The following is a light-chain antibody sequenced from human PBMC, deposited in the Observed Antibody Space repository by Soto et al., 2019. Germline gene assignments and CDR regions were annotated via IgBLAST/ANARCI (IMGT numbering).Light chain of an antibody. CDR1: QSISNH. CDR2: AAS. J-gene: IGKJ1*01. Sequence: DIQMTQSQSSLSASVEDRVIITCRASQSISNHLNWYQQKPGKAPNPLIFAASSLQSGVPSRFSGSRSGPDFPLTISSLQPEDFSTYYFQQSYSSPPTFGQRTKVAIK. CDR3: QQSYSSPPT. V-gene: IGKV1-39*01.